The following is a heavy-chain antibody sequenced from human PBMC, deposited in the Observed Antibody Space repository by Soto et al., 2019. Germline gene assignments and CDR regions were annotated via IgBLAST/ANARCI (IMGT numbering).Heavy chain of an antibody. V-gene: IGHV3-23*01. CDR3: AKDQYSGSPGKPDY. CDR1: GSTFNSYA. Sequence: GGSLRLSCAASGSTFNSYAMSWVRQAPGKGLEWVSAISGSGGSTYYADSVKGRFTISRDNSKNTLYLQMNTLRDEDTALYYCAKDQYSGSPGKPDYWGQGTQVTVSS. CDR2: ISGSGGST. J-gene: IGHJ4*02. D-gene: IGHD1-26*01.